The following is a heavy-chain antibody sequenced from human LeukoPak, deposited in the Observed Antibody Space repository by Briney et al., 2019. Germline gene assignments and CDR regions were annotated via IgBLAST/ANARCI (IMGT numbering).Heavy chain of an antibody. Sequence: SVKVSCKASGGTFRNYTIIWVRQAPGQGLEWMGGIIPIFGTANYAQKFQGRVTITADESTSTAYMELSSLRSEDTAVYYCARVFTPINRYGSGSYSFLGSLDPWGQGTLVTVSS. D-gene: IGHD3-10*01. CDR3: ARVFTPINRYGSGSYSFLGSLDP. J-gene: IGHJ5*02. CDR2: IIPIFGTA. CDR1: GGTFRNYT. V-gene: IGHV1-69*01.